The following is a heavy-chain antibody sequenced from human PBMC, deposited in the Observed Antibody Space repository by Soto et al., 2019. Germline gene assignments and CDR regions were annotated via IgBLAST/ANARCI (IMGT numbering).Heavy chain of an antibody. CDR3: ARGEGAAAGTGTPLDY. CDR2: IIPIFGTA. J-gene: IGHJ4*02. D-gene: IGHD6-13*01. CDR1: VGTFSSYA. V-gene: IGHV1-69*01. Sequence: QVQLVQSGAEVKKPGSSVKVSCKASVGTFSSYAISWVRQAPGQGLEWMGGIIPIFGTANYAQKFQGRVTITADESTITAYMELSSLRSEDTAVDYCARGEGAAAGTGTPLDYWGQGTLVTVSS.